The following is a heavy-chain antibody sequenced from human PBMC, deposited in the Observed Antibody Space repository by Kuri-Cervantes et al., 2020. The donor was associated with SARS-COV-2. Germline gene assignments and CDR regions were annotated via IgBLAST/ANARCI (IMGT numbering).Heavy chain of an antibody. CDR3: ARGSSGYLSPHWFDP. Sequence: SETLSLTCTVSGGSISSSGYYWGWIRQPPGKGLEWIGSIYYSGSTYYNPSLKSRVTISVDTSKNQFSLKLSSVTAADTAVYYCARGSSGYLSPHWFDPWGQGTLVTVSS. J-gene: IGHJ5*02. V-gene: IGHV4-39*01. CDR2: IYYSGST. CDR1: GGSISSSGYY. D-gene: IGHD5-12*01.